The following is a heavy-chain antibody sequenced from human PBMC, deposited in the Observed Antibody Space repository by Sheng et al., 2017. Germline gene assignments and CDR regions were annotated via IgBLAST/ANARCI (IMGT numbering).Heavy chain of an antibody. CDR2: IIPIFGTA. D-gene: IGHD3-10*01. V-gene: IGHV1-69*01. CDR3: ARAGGFDYYGSGSQIQYGMDV. J-gene: IGHJ6*02. CDR1: GGTFSSYA. Sequence: QVQLVQSGAEVKKPGSSVKVSCKASGGTFSSYAISWVRQAPGQGLEWMGGIIPIFGTANYAQKFQGRVTITADESTSTAYMELSSLRSEDTAVYYCARAGGFDYYGSGSQIQYGMDVWGQGTTVTVSS.